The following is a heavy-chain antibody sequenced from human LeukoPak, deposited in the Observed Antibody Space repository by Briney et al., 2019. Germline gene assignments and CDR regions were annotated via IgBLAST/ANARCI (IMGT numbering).Heavy chain of an antibody. Sequence: PSETLSLTCTVSGGSISSSSYYWGWIRQPPGKGLEWIGSIYYSGSTYYNPSLKSRVTISVDTSKNQFSLKLSSVTAADTAVYYCARAISSGAKTDAFDIWGQWTMVTVSS. V-gene: IGHV4-39*07. CDR1: GGSISSSSYY. D-gene: IGHD3-22*01. CDR3: ARAISSGAKTDAFDI. CDR2: IYYSGST. J-gene: IGHJ3*02.